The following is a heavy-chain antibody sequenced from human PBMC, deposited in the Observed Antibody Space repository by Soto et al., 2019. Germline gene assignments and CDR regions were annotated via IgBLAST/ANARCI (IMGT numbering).Heavy chain of an antibody. CDR1: GFTFSTYA. CDR2: IGAGSLNI. J-gene: IGHJ4*02. D-gene: IGHD6-19*01. CDR3: AKPSQVWLQSFH. V-gene: IGHV3-23*01. Sequence: EVQLLESGGGLVQPGGSLRLSCTASGFTFSTYAMNWVRQAPGKGLEWVSAIGAGSLNIYYADPVKGRFTISRDNSKNTRYRQMNSLRADDTAVYYCAKPSQVWLQSFHWGQGTLVTVSS.